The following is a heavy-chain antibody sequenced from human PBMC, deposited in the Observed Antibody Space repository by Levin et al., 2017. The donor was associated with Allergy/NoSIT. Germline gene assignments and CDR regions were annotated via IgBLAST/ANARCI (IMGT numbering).Heavy chain of an antibody. J-gene: IGHJ5*01. CDR3: ARGDYGDYGWFDS. V-gene: IGHV4-59*12. CDR2: IYSSGGT. Sequence: GSLRLSCTVSGDSLNNYFWSWIRQPPGKGLEWIGYIYSSGGTNCNPPLKSRVPMSVDMTKNHFSLRLRSVTAADTAVYYCARGDYGDYGWFDSWGQGTLVTVSS. CDR1: GDSLNNYF. D-gene: IGHD4-17*01.